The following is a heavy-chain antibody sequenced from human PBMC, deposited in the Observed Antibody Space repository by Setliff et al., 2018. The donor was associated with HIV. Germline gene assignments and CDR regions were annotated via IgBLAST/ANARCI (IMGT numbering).Heavy chain of an antibody. CDR3: ARENGWLFGWFDP. Sequence: SETLSLTCTVSGDSITSGGYSWTWIRQPPGKALEWVGYIYYSGRTSHSGSTYYNPSVASRITISGDTSKNQSSLKLTSVTAADTAIYYCARENGWLFGWFDPWGQGTPVTVSS. CDR1: GDSITSGGYS. D-gene: IGHD3-22*01. V-gene: IGHV4-30-4*08. CDR2: IYYSGRTSHSGST. J-gene: IGHJ5*02.